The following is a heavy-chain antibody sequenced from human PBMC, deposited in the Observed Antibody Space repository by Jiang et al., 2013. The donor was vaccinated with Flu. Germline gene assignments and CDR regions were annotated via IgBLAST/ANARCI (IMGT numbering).Heavy chain of an antibody. CDR3: AHFSLVVVVFDY. D-gene: IGHD3-22*01. CDR1: GFSLSTSGVG. CDR2: IYWNDDK. V-gene: IGHV2-5*01. J-gene: IGHJ4*02. Sequence: VKPTQTLTLTCTFSGFSLSTSGVGVGWIRQPPGKALEWLALIYWNDDKRYSPSLKSRLTITKDTSKNQVVLTMTNMDPVDTATYYCAHFSLVVVVFDYWGQGTLVTVSS.